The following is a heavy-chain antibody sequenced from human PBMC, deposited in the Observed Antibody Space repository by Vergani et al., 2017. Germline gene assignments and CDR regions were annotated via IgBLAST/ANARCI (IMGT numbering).Heavy chain of an antibody. D-gene: IGHD5-18*01. CDR1: GFTFSSYS. CDR3: ASTAGDYYYYYYMDV. CDR2: ISSSSSTI. Sequence: EVQLVESGGGLVQPGGSLRLSCAASGFTFSSYSMNWVRQAPGKGLEWVSYISSSSSTIYYADSVKGRFTISRDNAKNSLYLQMNSLRAEDTAVYYCASTAGDYYYYYYMDVWGKGTTVTVSS. V-gene: IGHV3-48*04. J-gene: IGHJ6*03.